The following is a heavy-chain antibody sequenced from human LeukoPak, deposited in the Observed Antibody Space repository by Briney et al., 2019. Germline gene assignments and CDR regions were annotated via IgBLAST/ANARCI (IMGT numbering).Heavy chain of an antibody. J-gene: IGHJ5*02. CDR3: ARGCADYDSGRYFNVGLFDP. CDR1: GFTFSSYG. Sequence: PRRSLRLSCAASGFTFSSYGMHWVRQAPGTGLGWVGVISYDGSKKYNTDSVKGRFTISRDNSKNTLYLQMNSLRAEDTAVYYCARGCADYDSGRYFNVGLFDPWGQGTLVTVSS. CDR2: ISYDGSKK. V-gene: IGHV3-30*03. D-gene: IGHD3-10*01.